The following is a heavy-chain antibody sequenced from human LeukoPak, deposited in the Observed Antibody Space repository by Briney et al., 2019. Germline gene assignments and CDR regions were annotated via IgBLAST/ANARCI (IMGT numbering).Heavy chain of an antibody. D-gene: IGHD5-18*01. CDR2: INPSGGTT. V-gene: IGHV1-46*01. Sequence: GASVKVSCKASGYTFTSYYMHWVRQAPGQGLEWMGIINPSGGTTSYAQKFQGRVTMTRDMSTSTVYMELSRLRSDDTALYYCARERRVYSYGSFIGDYWGQGTLVTVSS. CDR1: GYTFTSYY. J-gene: IGHJ4*02. CDR3: ARERRVYSYGSFIGDY.